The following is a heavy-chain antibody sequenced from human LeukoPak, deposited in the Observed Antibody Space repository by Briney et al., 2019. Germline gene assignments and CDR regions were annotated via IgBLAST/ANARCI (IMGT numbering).Heavy chain of an antibody. CDR1: GFTFSSYA. CDR2: ISSNGGST. J-gene: IGHJ6*02. CDR3: VKSSAATIVPWGMDV. Sequence: PGGSLRLSCSASGFTFSSYAMHWVRQAPGKGLEYVSAISSNGGSTYYADSVKGRFTISRDNSKNTLYLQMSSLRAEDTAVYYCVKSSAATIVPWGMDVWGQGTTVTVPS. V-gene: IGHV3-64D*06. D-gene: IGHD5-12*01.